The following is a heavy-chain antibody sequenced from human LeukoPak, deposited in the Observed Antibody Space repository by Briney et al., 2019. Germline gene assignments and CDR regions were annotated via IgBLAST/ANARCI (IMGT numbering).Heavy chain of an antibody. CDR3: ATTGNYDSSGYSHNWFDP. V-gene: IGHV4-34*01. CDR1: GGSFSGYY. CDR2: INHSGST. J-gene: IGHJ5*02. Sequence: SETLSLTCAVYGGSFSGYYWSWIRQPPGKGLEWIGEINHSGSTNYNPSLKSRVTISVDTSKNQFSLELSFVTAADTAVYYCATTGNYDSSGYSHNWFDPWGQGTLVTVSS. D-gene: IGHD3-22*01.